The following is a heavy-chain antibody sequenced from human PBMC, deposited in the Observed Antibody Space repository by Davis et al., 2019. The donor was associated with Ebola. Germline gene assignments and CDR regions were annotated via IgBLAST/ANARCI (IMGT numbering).Heavy chain of an antibody. CDR1: GYNFASYA. CDR2: IDCGSGNR. Sequence: AASVKVSCKASGYNFASYAIHWVRQAPGQRPEWMGWIDCGSGNRKYSPKFQARVTITRDPSATTAYMELGSLGSDDTAVYYCARCPPEAGCYYYYMDIWGTGTPVTVSS. J-gene: IGHJ6*03. CDR3: ARCPPEAGCYYYYMDI. V-gene: IGHV1-3*01. D-gene: IGHD6-19*01.